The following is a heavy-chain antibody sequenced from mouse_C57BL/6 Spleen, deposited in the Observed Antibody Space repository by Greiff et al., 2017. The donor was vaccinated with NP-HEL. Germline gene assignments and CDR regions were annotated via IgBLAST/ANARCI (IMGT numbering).Heavy chain of an antibody. J-gene: IGHJ1*03. CDR3: ARWYYSNYDWYFDV. CDR1: GYTFTSYW. CDR2: IDPSDSET. D-gene: IGHD2-5*01. V-gene: IGHV1-52*01. Sequence: VQLQQPGAELVRPGSSVKLSCKASGYTFTSYWMHWVKQRPIQGLEWIGNIDPSDSETHYNQKFKDKATLTVDKSSSTAYMQLSSLTSEDSAVYYCARWYYSNYDWYFDVWGTGTTVTVSS.